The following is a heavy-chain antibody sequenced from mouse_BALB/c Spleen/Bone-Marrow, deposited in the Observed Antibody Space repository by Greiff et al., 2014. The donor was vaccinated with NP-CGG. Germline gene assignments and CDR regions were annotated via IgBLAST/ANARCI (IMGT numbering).Heavy chain of an antibody. CDR2: IDRANGNT. J-gene: IGHJ4*01. Sequence: EVQLQQSGAELVKPGASVKLSCTASGFNIKDTYMHWVKQRPEQGLEWIGRIDRANGNTKYDPKFQGKATITADTSSNTAYLQLSSLISEDTAVYYCTRGYGNYALYYYAMDYWGQGTSVTVSS. CDR3: TRGYGNYALYYYAMDY. D-gene: IGHD2-10*02. CDR1: GFNIKDTY. V-gene: IGHV14-3*02.